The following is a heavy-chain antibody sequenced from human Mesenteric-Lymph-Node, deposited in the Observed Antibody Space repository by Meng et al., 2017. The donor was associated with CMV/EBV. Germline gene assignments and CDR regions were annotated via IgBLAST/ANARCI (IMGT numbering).Heavy chain of an antibody. J-gene: IGHJ3*02. CDR3: ASQGKYYYDSSNYHDAFDI. D-gene: IGHD3-22*01. Sequence: GGSLRLSCAASGFTFSSYEMNWVRQAPGKGLEWVSYISNSDGTTYYADSVKGRFTISRDNAKNSLYLQMNSLRAEDTAVYYCASQGKYYYDSSNYHDAFDIWGQGTMVTVSS. V-gene: IGHV3-48*03. CDR2: ISNSDGTT. CDR1: GFTFSSYE.